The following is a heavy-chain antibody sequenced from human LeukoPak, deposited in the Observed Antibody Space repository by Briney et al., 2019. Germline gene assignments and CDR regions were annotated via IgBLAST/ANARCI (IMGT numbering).Heavy chain of an antibody. CDR2: IHWNGGRT. V-gene: IGHV3-20*04. CDR1: GFTFDDYG. Sequence: GGSLRLSCAASGFTFDDYGMSWVRQAPGKGLEWISNIHWNGGRTGYADSVKGRFTISRDNAKNSLYLQMNSLRDEDTAVYYCATTRSGSYLLDYWGQGTLVTVSS. D-gene: IGHD1-26*01. CDR3: ATTRSGSYLLDY. J-gene: IGHJ4*02.